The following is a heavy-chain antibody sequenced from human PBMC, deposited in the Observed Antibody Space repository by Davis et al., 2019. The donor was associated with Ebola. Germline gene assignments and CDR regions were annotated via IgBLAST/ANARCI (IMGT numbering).Heavy chain of an antibody. J-gene: IGHJ4*02. D-gene: IGHD6-13*01. CDR1: GGSISSGGYY. CDR3: ARGTGSSSWYY. CDR2: IYYSGST. V-gene: IGHV4-61*08. Sequence: MPSETLSLTCTVSGGSISSGGYYWSWIRQHPGKGLEWTGYIYYSGSTNYNPSLKSRVTISVDTSKNQFSLKLSSVTAADTAVYYCARGTGSSSWYYWGQGTLVTVSS.